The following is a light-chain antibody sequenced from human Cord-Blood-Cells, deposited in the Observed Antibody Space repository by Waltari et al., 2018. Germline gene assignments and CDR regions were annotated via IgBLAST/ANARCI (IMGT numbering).Light chain of an antibody. CDR2: EVS. V-gene: IGLV2-8*01. CDR3: SSYAGSNNVV. CDR1: SSDVGGYNY. J-gene: IGLJ2*01. Sequence: QSALTQPPSASGSPGQSVTISCTGTSSDVGGYNYVSWYQQHPGKAPKLMIYEVSKRPSGVPDRFPCSKSGNTASLTVSGLQAEDEADYYCSSYAGSNNVVFGGGTKLTVL.